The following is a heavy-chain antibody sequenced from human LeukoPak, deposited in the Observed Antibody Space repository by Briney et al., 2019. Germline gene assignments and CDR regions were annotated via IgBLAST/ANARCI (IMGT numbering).Heavy chain of an antibody. J-gene: IGHJ4*02. D-gene: IGHD2-15*01. Sequence: KAGGSLRLSCKVSGYRFTSYWIGWVRQMPGKGLEWMGIIYPGDSDTRYSPSFQGQVTISADKSISTAYLQWSSLKASDTAMYYCARARYCSGGSCYAEYWGQGTLVTVSS. CDR1: GYRFTSYW. V-gene: IGHV5-51*01. CDR3: ARARYCSGGSCYAEY. CDR2: IYPGDSDT.